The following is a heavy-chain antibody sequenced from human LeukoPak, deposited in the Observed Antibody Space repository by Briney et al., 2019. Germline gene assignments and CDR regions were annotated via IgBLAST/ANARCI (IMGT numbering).Heavy chain of an antibody. Sequence: GGSLRLSCAASGFTFSSYAMSWVRQAPGTGLQWVSTISGNGDSTYYADSVKGRFTFSRDNSKSTLFLQMNSLRVEDTAVYFCAKDPSSSGSSQWGQGTLVTVSS. D-gene: IGHD1-26*01. CDR2: ISGNGDST. V-gene: IGHV3-23*01. J-gene: IGHJ4*02. CDR3: AKDPSSSGSSQ. CDR1: GFTFSSYA.